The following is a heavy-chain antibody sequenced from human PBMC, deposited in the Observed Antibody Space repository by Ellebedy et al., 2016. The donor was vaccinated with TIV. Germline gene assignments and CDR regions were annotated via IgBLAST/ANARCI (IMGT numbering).Heavy chain of an antibody. CDR1: GFTVSRNF. D-gene: IGHD6-19*01. CDR2: IYSGGSI. Sequence: GESLKISCAVSGFTVSRNFMSWVRQAPGKGLEWVAIIYSGGSISYADSVKGRFTISRDNSPNTLFLEMNSLRVEDTAMYYCAKDHGSSGWPAFDYWGHGVLVTVSS. J-gene: IGHJ4*03. V-gene: IGHV3-53*01. CDR3: AKDHGSSGWPAFDY.